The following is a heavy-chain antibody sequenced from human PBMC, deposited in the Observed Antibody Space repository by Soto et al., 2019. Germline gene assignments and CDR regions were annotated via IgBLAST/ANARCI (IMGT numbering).Heavy chain of an antibody. J-gene: IGHJ4*02. CDR1: GFTFSSYA. CDR3: ARQYGNYGAGDY. Sequence: EVQLLESGGGLVQPGGSLRLSCAASGFTFSSYAMSWVRQAPGKGLEWVSAISGSGGSTYYADTVKGRFTISRDNSKNTRYLQMNSLRAEDTAVYYCARQYGNYGAGDYWGQGTLVTVSS. CDR2: ISGSGGST. D-gene: IGHD4-17*01. V-gene: IGHV3-23*01.